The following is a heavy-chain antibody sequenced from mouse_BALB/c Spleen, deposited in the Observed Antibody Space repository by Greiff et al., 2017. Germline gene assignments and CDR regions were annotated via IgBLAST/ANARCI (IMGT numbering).Heavy chain of an antibody. CDR3: ARKSYGSLYYYAMDY. CDR2: INPSTGYT. J-gene: IGHJ4*01. Sequence: QVQLQQSGAELAKPGASGKMSCKASGYTLNCYWMHWVKQRPGQGLEWIGYINPSTGYTEYNQKFKDKATLTADKSSSTAYMQLSSLASEDSAVYYCARKSYGSLYYYAMDYWGQGTSVTVSS. V-gene: IGHV1-7*01. D-gene: IGHD1-2*01. CDR1: GYTLNCYW.